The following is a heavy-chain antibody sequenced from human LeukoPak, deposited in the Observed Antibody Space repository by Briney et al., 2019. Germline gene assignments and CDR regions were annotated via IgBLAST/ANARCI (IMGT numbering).Heavy chain of an antibody. CDR2: ITTSSSSV. D-gene: IGHD7-27*01. Sequence: PGGSLRLSCAASGFTVSSNYMSWVRQAPGKGLEWVSSITTSSSSVYYADSVKGRFTISRDNAKNSLYLQVNSLRAEDAAVYYCARVKGTGFDYWGQGTLVTVSS. J-gene: IGHJ4*02. CDR3: ARVKGTGFDY. CDR1: GFTVSSNY. V-gene: IGHV3-21*01.